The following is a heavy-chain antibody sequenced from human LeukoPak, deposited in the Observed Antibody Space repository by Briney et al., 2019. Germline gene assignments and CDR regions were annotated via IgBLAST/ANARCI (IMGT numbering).Heavy chain of an antibody. Sequence: SETLSLTCAVYGGSFSGYYWSWIRQPPGKGLEWIGEINHSGSTNYNPSLKSRVTISVDTSKNQFSLKLSSVTAADTAVYYCARDGGYYGSGSYLTYYGMDVWGQGTTVTVSS. J-gene: IGHJ6*02. V-gene: IGHV4-34*01. D-gene: IGHD3-10*01. CDR3: ARDGGYYGSGSYLTYYGMDV. CDR1: GGSFSGYY. CDR2: INHSGST.